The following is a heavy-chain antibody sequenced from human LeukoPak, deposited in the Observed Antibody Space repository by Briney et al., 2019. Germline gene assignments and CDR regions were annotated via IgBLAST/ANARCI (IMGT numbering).Heavy chain of an antibody. Sequence: ASVKVSCKPSGYPFMSYGFSWVRQAPGQGLEWMGWVTPHNGAAKCAQNFQGRVTMTTDRSTSTAYLELRRLRSDDTATYYCATGPGYSSGWYSYWGQGSLVTVSS. CDR1: GYPFMSYG. CDR2: VTPHNGAA. J-gene: IGHJ4*02. V-gene: IGHV1-18*01. CDR3: ATGPGYSSGWYSY. D-gene: IGHD6-19*01.